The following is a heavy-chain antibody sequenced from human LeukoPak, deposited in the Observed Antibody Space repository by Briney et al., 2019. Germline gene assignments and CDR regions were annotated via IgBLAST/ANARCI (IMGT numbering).Heavy chain of an antibody. CDR2: ISAYNGNT. CDR1: GYTFTSYG. J-gene: IGHJ1*01. D-gene: IGHD6-19*01. CDR3: AREVPVVGQWLVMRYEQYFQH. Sequence: ASVKVSCKASGYTFTSYGISWVRQAPGQGLEWMGWISAYNGNTNYAQKLQGRVTMTTDTSTSTAYMELSSLRSEDTAVYYCAREVPVVGQWLVMRYEQYFQHWGQGTLVTVSS. V-gene: IGHV1-18*01.